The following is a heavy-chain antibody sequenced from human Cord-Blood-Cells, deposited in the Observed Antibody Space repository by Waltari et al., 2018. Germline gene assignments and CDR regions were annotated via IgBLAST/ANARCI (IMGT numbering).Heavy chain of an antibody. CDR3: AGGYDYYYYGMDV. J-gene: IGHJ6*02. D-gene: IGHD5-12*01. Sequence: EVQLVESGGGLIQPGGSLRLSCAASGFTVSSNYMSWVRQAPGKGLEWVSVIDSGGSTYYADSVKSRFTISRDNSKSTLYLQMNSLRAEDTAVYYCAGGYDYYYYGMDVWGQGTTVTVSS. CDR1: GFTVSSNY. CDR2: IDSGGST. V-gene: IGHV3-53*01.